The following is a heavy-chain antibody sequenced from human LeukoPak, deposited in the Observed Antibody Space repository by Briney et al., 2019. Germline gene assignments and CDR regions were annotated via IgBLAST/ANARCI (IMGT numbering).Heavy chain of an antibody. V-gene: IGHV3-43*02. CDR1: GFPFDDYA. CDR3: ARESESSGWYDY. J-gene: IGHJ4*02. D-gene: IGHD6-19*01. Sequence: SGGSLRLSCAASGFPFDDYAMHWVRQTPGKGLEWVSFISGDGGSTYYADSVKGRFTISRDNSKNSLYLQMSSLRSEDTALYYCARESESSGWYDYWGQGTLVTVSS. CDR2: ISGDGGST.